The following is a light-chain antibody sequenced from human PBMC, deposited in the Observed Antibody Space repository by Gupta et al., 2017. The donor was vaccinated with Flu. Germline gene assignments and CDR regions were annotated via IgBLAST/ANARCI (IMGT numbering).Light chain of an antibody. Sequence: SALTHPSSLSVSPGQSNTISCTGTSSDIGGYNYVSWYQQHPGKAHKLMIYEVSHRAAGVSNRFSASKSGNTASLTISGRKEEDEDDYYGGSDTSSSTYVFGTGTKVTVL. CDR3: GSDTSSSTYV. CDR2: EVS. J-gene: IGLJ1*01. V-gene: IGLV2-14*01. CDR1: SSDIGGYNY.